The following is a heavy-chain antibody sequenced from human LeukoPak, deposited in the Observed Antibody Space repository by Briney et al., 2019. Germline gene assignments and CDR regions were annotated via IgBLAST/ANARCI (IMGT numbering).Heavy chain of an antibody. CDR1: GFTFSSYA. Sequence: GGSLRLSCAASGFTFSSYAMSWVRQAPGKGLEWVSAISGSGGSTYHADSVKGRFTISRDNSKNTLYLQMNSLRAEDTVVYYCAKFPGGIFDYWGQGTLVTVSS. CDR2: ISGSGGST. D-gene: IGHD1-26*01. V-gene: IGHV3-23*01. CDR3: AKFPGGIFDY. J-gene: IGHJ4*02.